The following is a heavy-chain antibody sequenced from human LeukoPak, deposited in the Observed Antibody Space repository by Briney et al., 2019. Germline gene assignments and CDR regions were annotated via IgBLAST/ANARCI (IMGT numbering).Heavy chain of an antibody. CDR2: ISGSGGST. CDR3: AKDEPDYYDSSGYRHYYNGMDV. Sequence: GGSLRLSCAASGFTFSSYAMSWVRQAPGKGLEWVSAISGSGGSTYYADSVKGRFTISRDNSKNTLYLQMTSLRAEDKAVYYCAKDEPDYYDSSGYRHYYNGMDVWGQGTTVTVSS. J-gene: IGHJ6*02. V-gene: IGHV3-23*01. CDR1: GFTFSSYA. D-gene: IGHD3-22*01.